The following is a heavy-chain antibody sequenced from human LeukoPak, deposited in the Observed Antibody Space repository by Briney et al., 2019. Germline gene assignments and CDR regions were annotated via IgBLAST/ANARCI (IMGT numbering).Heavy chain of an antibody. Sequence: PSETLSLTCAVYGGSFSGYYWSWIRQPPGKGLEWIGEINHSGSTNYNPSLKSRVTISVDTSKNQFSLKLSSVTAADTAVYYCARWVVRGRPQYYYYYYGMDVWGQGTTVTVSS. CDR3: ARWVVRGRPQYYYYYYGMDV. CDR2: INHSGST. V-gene: IGHV4-34*01. D-gene: IGHD3-10*01. J-gene: IGHJ6*02. CDR1: GGSFSGYY.